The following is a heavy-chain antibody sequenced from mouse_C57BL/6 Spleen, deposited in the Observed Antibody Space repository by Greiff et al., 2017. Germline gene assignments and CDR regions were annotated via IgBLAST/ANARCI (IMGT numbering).Heavy chain of an antibody. V-gene: IGHV1-26*01. CDR2: INPNNGGT. D-gene: IGHD2-4*01. CDR1: GYTFTDYY. J-gene: IGHJ4*01. CDR3: ARWTMITRAMDY. Sequence: EVQLQQSGPELVKPGASVKISCKASGYTFTDYYMNWVKQSHGKSLEWIGDINPNNGGTSYNQKFKGKAPLTVDKSSSTAYMELRSLTSEDSAVYYCARWTMITRAMDYWGQGTSVTVSS.